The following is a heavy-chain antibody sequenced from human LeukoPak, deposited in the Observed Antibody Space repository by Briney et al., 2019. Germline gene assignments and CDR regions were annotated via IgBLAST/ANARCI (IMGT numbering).Heavy chain of an antibody. V-gene: IGHV1-46*01. CDR3: TRDHYHKIHSVMVTAPDY. D-gene: IGHD2-21*02. CDR1: GYTFTGYY. Sequence: APVKVSCKASGYTFTGYYMHWVRQAPGQGLEWMGWINPTGGSTSYAQKFQGRVTMTRDTSTSTVYMELSSLRSEDTAVYYCTRDHYHKIHSVMVTAPDYWGQGTLVIVSS. J-gene: IGHJ4*02. CDR2: INPTGGST.